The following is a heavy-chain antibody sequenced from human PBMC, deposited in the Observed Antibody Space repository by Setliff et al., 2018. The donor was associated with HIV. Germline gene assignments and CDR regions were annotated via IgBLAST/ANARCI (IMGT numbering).Heavy chain of an antibody. J-gene: IGHJ3*02. CDR2: IYHSGTT. CDR1: GSYISNSYY. V-gene: IGHV4-38-2*01. D-gene: IGHD6-19*01. Sequence: KPSETLSLTCDVSGSYISNSYYWGWVRQPPGKGLEWIGSIYHSGTTYYNPSLKSRVTISVATPKIQFSLKLTSVTAADTALYYCARSKYSSGCYSDHDAFDIWGQGTMVTVSS. CDR3: ARSKYSSGCYSDHDAFDI.